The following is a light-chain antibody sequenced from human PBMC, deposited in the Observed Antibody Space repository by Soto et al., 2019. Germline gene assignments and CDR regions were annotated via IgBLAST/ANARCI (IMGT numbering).Light chain of an antibody. V-gene: IGKV3-11*01. J-gene: IGKJ5*01. Sequence: EIVLTQSPATLSLSPGERATLSCRASQSVSSYLAWYQQKPGQAPRLLIYDASNRATVIPARFSGSGSGTDFTLTISSLEPEDFAVYYCQQRSNLPFITFGQGTRLEIK. CDR1: QSVSSY. CDR3: QQRSNLPFIT. CDR2: DAS.